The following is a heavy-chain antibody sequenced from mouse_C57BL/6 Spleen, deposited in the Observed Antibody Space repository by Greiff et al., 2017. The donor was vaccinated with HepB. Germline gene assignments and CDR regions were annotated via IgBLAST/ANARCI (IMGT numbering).Heavy chain of an antibody. J-gene: IGHJ4*01. D-gene: IGHD2-5*01. CDR1: GYAFSSSW. Sequence: VQLVESGPELVKPGASVKISCKASGYAFSSSWMNWVKQRPGKGLEWIGRIYPGDGDTNYNGKFKGKATLTADKSSSTAYMQLSSLTSEDSAVYFCARKAYYSNNYYAMDYWGQGTSVTVYS. V-gene: IGHV1-82*01. CDR2: IYPGDGDT. CDR3: ARKAYYSNNYYAMDY.